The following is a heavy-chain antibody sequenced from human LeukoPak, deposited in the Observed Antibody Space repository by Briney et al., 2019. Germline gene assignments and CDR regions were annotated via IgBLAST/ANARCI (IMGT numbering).Heavy chain of an antibody. CDR1: GGSLSGYY. D-gene: IGHD4/OR15-4a*01. CDR3: ASGGALGNWFDP. CDR2: INHSGST. J-gene: IGHJ5*02. V-gene: IGHV4-34*01. Sequence: SETLSLTCAVYGGSLSGYYWSWIRQPPGKGLEWIGEINHSGSTNYNPSLKSRVTISVDTSKNQFSLKLSSVTAADTAVYYCASGGALGNWFDPWGQGTLVTVSS.